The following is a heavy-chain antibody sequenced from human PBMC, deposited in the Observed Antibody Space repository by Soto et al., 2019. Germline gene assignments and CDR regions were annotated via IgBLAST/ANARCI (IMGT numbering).Heavy chain of an antibody. V-gene: IGHV1-69*01. Sequence: QVQLVQSGAEVKKPGSSVKVSCKASGGTFSSYAISWVRQAPGQGLEWMGGNIPIFGTANYAQKFQGRVTITADESTSTGYMEMSSLRSGDTAVYYCVSRGNKGRLYYFDYWGQGTLVTVSS. J-gene: IGHJ4*02. CDR1: GGTFSSYA. CDR2: NIPIFGTA. D-gene: IGHD3-16*01. CDR3: VSRGNKGRLYYFDY.